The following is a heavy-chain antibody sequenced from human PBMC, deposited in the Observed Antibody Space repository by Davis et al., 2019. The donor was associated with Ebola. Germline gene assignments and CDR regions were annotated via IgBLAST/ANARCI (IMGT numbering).Heavy chain of an antibody. V-gene: IGHV1-46*01. D-gene: IGHD6-13*01. CDR2: INPSGGST. J-gene: IGHJ5*02. CDR1: GYTFTSYY. CDR3: ARGGSIAAAGNHWFDP. Sequence: ASVKVSCKASGYTFTSYYMHWVRQAPGQGLEWMGIINPSGGSTSYAQKFQGRVTMTRDTSTSTVYMELSSLRSEDTAVYYCARGGSIAAAGNHWFDPWGQGTLVTVSS.